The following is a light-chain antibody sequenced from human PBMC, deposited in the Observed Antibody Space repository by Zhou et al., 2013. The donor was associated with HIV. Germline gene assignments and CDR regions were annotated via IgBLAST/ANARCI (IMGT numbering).Light chain of an antibody. CDR1: QSVSSSY. Sequence: EIVLTQSPGTLSLSPGERATLSCRARQSVSSSYLVWYQQKPGQAPRLLIYGASSRATGIPDRFSGSGSGTDFTLTISRLEPEDFAVYFCQQYGTSRTFGQGTKGGNQT. CDR2: GAS. CDR3: QQYGTSRT. V-gene: IGKV3-20*01. J-gene: IGKJ1*01.